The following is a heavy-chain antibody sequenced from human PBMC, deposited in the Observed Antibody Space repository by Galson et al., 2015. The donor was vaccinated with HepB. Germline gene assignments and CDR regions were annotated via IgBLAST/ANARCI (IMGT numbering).Heavy chain of an antibody. CDR1: GDSVSSNSAA. Sequence: CAISGDSVSSNSAAWNWIRQSPSRGLEWLGRTYYRSKWYSDYAVSVKSRITINPDTSKNQFSLQLNSVTPEDTAVYYCARDKRPDILTGSTPYYYYYGMDVWGQGTTVTVSS. CDR3: ARDKRPDILTGSTPYYYYYGMDV. CDR2: TYYRSKWYS. D-gene: IGHD3-9*01. V-gene: IGHV6-1*01. J-gene: IGHJ6*02.